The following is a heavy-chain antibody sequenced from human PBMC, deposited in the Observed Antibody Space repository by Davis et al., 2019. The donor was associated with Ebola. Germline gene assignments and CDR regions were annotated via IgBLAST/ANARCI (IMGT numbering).Heavy chain of an antibody. CDR1: GGSFSGYY. CDR2: INHSGST. CDR3: ARTDYGDYGYFDY. D-gene: IGHD4-17*01. Sequence: MPSETLSLTCAVYGGSFSGYYWSWIRQPPGKGLEWIGEINHSGSTNYNPSLKGRVTMSVDTSKNQFSLKLSSVTAADTAVYYCARTDYGDYGYFDYWGQGTLVTVSS. J-gene: IGHJ4*02. V-gene: IGHV4-34*01.